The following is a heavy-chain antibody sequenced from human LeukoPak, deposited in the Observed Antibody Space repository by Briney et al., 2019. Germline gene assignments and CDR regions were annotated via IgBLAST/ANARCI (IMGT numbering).Heavy chain of an antibody. D-gene: IGHD5/OR15-5a*01. Sequence: SQTLSLTCTVSGGSISSGDYYWSWIRQPPGKGLEWIGYIYYSGSTYYNPSLKSRVTISVDTSKNQFSLKLSSVTAADTAVYYCASSTQYYYYYMDVWGKGTTVTVSS. CDR2: IYYSGST. V-gene: IGHV4-30-4*08. CDR3: ASSTQYYYYYMDV. CDR1: GGSISSGDYY. J-gene: IGHJ6*03.